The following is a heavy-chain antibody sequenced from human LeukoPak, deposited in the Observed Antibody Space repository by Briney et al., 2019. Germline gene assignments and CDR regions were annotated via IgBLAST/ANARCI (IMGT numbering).Heavy chain of an antibody. CDR2: ISGSGGST. Sequence: PGGSLRLSCAASGFTFSSYAMSWVRQAQGKGLEWVSAISGSGGSTYYADSVRGRFTISRDNSKNTLYLQMNSLRAEHTAVYYCAKGAPYYYDSSGYYVHDAFDIWGQGTMVTVSS. CDR3: AKGAPYYYDSSGYYVHDAFDI. V-gene: IGHV3-23*01. D-gene: IGHD3-22*01. J-gene: IGHJ3*02. CDR1: GFTFSSYA.